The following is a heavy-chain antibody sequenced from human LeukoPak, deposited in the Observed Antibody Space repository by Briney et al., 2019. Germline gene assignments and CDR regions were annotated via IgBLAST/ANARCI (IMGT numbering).Heavy chain of an antibody. J-gene: IGHJ3*02. V-gene: IGHV3-30*18. CDR3: AKDRYGGAFDM. D-gene: IGHD4-23*01. Sequence: PGGSLRLSCAASGFTFSSYGMHWVRQAPGKGLEWVAVISYDGSNKYYADSVKGRFTISRDNSKNTLYLQMNSLRAEDTAVYYCAKDRYGGAFDMWGQGTMVTVS. CDR1: GFTFSSYG. CDR2: ISYDGSNK.